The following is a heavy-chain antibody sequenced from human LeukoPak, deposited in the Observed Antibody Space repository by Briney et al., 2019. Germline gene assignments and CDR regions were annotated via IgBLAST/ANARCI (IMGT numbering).Heavy chain of an antibody. D-gene: IGHD2-21*02. J-gene: IGHJ3*02. Sequence: GASVKVSCKAPGGTFSSYAISWVRQAPGQGLEWMGGIIPIFGTANYAQKFQGRVTITADESTSTAYMELSSLRSEDTAVYYCASLYCGGDCPWNAFDIWGQGTMVTVSS. V-gene: IGHV1-69*01. CDR1: GGTFSSYA. CDR3: ASLYCGGDCPWNAFDI. CDR2: IIPIFGTA.